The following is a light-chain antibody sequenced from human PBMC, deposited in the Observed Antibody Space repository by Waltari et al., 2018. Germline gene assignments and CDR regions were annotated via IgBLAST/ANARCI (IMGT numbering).Light chain of an antibody. Sequence: DIVVTQTPFSLPVTPGEPASISCRSSQSLLHTDGYTYLDWYLQKPGQSPRLLIYGGSNRASGVPDRFSGSGSGTDFTLKISKVEAEDVGIYYCMQHKALPLTFGGGTKVEIK. CDR1: QSLLHTDGYTY. CDR3: MQHKALPLT. V-gene: IGKV2-40*01. CDR2: GGS. J-gene: IGKJ4*01.